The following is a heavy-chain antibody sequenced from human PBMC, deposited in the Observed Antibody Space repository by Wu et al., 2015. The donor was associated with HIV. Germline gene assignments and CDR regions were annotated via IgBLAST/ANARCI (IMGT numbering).Heavy chain of an antibody. CDR1: GYTFTSFD. Sequence: QVQLVQSGAEVKKPGASVKVSCKTSGYTFTSFDINWVRQATGQGLEWMGWMNPNSGNTGYAQKFQGRVTMTRNTSISTVYMELSSLRSEDTAVYYCARERVDTPMVSDFWGQGTLVTVSS. D-gene: IGHD5-18*01. CDR3: ARERVDTPMVSDF. J-gene: IGHJ4*02. V-gene: IGHV1-8*01. CDR2: MNPNSGNT.